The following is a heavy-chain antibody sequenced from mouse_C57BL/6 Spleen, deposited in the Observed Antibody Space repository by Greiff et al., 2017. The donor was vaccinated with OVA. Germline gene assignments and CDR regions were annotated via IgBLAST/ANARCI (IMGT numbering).Heavy chain of an antibody. CDR2: IYPGNGDT. V-gene: IGHV1-12*01. Sequence: QVQLKQSGAELVRPGASVKMSCKASGYTFTSYNMHWVKQTPRQGLEWIGAIYPGNGDTSYNQKFKGKATLTVDKSSSTAYMQLSSLTSEDSAVYFCARLRFLTGTYYFDYWGQGTTLTVSS. J-gene: IGHJ2*01. CDR3: ARLRFLTGTYYFDY. D-gene: IGHD4-1*01. CDR1: GYTFTSYN.